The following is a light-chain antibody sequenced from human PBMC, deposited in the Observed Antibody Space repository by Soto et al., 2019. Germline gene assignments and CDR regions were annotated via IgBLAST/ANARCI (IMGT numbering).Light chain of an antibody. CDR2: DVN. Sequence: QSALTQPASVSGSPGQSITISCTGTSSDVGAYNWVAWYQQHPGKAPKLMICDVNNRPSGVSNRFSGSKSGNTAARTISGLQAEDEGEDYCSSYTDTNSVVFGGGTKLTVL. V-gene: IGLV2-14*03. CDR3: SSYTDTNSVV. CDR1: SSDVGAYNW. J-gene: IGLJ3*02.